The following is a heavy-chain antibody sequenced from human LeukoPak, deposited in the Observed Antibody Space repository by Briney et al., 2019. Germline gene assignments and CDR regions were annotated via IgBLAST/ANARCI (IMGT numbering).Heavy chain of an antibody. V-gene: IGHV1-18*01. J-gene: IGHJ6*03. CDR1: GGTFSSYA. D-gene: IGHD2-2*01. CDR2: ISAYNGNT. CDR3: ARDRAAAAISYYYYYMDV. Sequence: GASVKVSCKASGGTFSSYAISWVRQAPGQGLEWMGWISAYNGNTNYAQKLQGRVTMTTDTSTSTAYMELRSLRSDDTAVYYCARDRAAAAISYYYYYMDVWGKGTTVTISS.